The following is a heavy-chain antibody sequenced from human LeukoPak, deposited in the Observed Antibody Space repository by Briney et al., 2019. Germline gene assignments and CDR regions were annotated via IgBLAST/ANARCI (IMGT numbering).Heavy chain of an antibody. J-gene: IGHJ6*02. CDR2: IIPILGIA. V-gene: IGHV1-69*04. Sequence: ASVKVSCKASGGTLSSYTISWVRQAPGQGLEWMGRIIPILGIANYAQKFQGRVTITADKSTSTAYMELSSLRSEDTAVYYCARDLGSYYGMDVWGQGTTVTVSS. CDR3: ARDLGSYYGMDV. CDR1: GGTLSSYT. D-gene: IGHD6-25*01.